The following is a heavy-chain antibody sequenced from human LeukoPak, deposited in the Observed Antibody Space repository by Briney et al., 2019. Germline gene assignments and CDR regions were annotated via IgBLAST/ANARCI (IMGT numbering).Heavy chain of an antibody. Sequence: GASVKVSCKASGYTFTSYDINWVRQATGQGLEWMGWMNPNSGNTGYAQKFQGRVTITRNTSISTAYMELSSLRSEDTAVYYCARGDYDYVWGTYRPRWLDPWGQGTLVTVSS. J-gene: IGHJ5*02. CDR3: ARGDYDYVWGTYRPRWLDP. V-gene: IGHV1-8*03. D-gene: IGHD3-16*02. CDR2: MNPNSGNT. CDR1: GYTFTSYD.